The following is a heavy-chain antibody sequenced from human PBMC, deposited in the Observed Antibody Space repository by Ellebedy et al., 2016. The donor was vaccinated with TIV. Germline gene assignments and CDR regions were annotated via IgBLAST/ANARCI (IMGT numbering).Heavy chain of an antibody. V-gene: IGHV3-23*01. CDR1: GFTFSSYA. CDR2: ISGSGDST. CDR3: AKGGQWLDFDY. Sequence: GGSLRLXXAASGFTFSSYAMSWVRQAPGKGLEWVSAISGSGDSTYYADSVKGRFTISRDNSKNTLYLQMNSLRAEDTAVYYCAKGGQWLDFDYWGQGTLVTVSS. J-gene: IGHJ4*02. D-gene: IGHD6-19*01.